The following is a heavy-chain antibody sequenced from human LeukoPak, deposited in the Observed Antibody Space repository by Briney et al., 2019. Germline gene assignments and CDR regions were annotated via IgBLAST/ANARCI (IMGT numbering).Heavy chain of an antibody. D-gene: IGHD2-8*01. Sequence: SEALSLTCAVYGGSFSGYYWSWIRQPPGKGLEWIGEINHSGSTNYNPSLKSRVTISVDTSKDQFSLKLSSVTAADTAVYYCARSRDRLNDYWSQGTLVTVSS. CDR2: INHSGST. CDR3: ARSRDRLNDY. J-gene: IGHJ4*02. CDR1: GGSFSGYY. V-gene: IGHV4-34*01.